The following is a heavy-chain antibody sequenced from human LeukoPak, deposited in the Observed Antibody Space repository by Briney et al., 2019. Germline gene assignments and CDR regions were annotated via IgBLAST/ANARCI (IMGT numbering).Heavy chain of an antibody. J-gene: IGHJ4*02. CDR1: GGFISSYY. Sequence: PSDTLSLTCTVSGGFISSYYWSWIRQPAGKGLEWIGRIYTSGSTNYNPSLKSRVTMSVDTSKNQFSLKLSSVTAADTAVYYCASSGSSGWYAGPVSNWGQGTLVTVSS. CDR2: IYTSGST. D-gene: IGHD6-19*01. V-gene: IGHV4-4*07. CDR3: ASSGSSGWYAGPVSN.